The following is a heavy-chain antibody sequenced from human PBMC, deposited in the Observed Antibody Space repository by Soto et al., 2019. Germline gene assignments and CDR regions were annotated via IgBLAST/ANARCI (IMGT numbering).Heavy chain of an antibody. CDR2: IIPIFGTA. J-gene: IGHJ4*02. Sequence: SVKVSCKASGGTFSSYAISWVRQAPGQGLEWMGGIIPIFGTANYAQKFQGRGTITADTSASTAYMELSSLRSEDTAVYYCARDGTVTRFDYWGPETVLTVSS. CDR1: GGTFSSYA. CDR3: ARDGTVTRFDY. V-gene: IGHV1-69*06. D-gene: IGHD4-17*01.